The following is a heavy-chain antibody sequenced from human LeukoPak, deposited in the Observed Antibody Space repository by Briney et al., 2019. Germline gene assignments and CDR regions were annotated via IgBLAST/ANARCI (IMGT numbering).Heavy chain of an antibody. J-gene: IGHJ4*02. CDR3: ARGRNLVAISGYFDY. D-gene: IGHD3-22*01. CDR2: ISYDGDNK. CDR1: GFTFSNYA. V-gene: IGHV3-30-3*01. Sequence: GSLRLSCAASGFTFSNYAMHWVRQAPGKGLEWVATISYDGDNKYYADSVKGRFTISRDNSKNTLYLQMNSLRAEDTALYYCARGRNLVAISGYFDYWGQGTMVTVSS.